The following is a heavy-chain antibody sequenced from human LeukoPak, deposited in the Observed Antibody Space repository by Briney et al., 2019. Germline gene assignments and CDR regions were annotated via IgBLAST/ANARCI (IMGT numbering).Heavy chain of an antibody. J-gene: IGHJ4*02. CDR1: GFPFSSYG. D-gene: IGHD5-12*01. Sequence: QSGGSLRLSCAASGFPFSSYGMHWVRQAPGKGLEWVAVISYDGSRKYYAGSVKGRFTISRDNSKNTLYLQMNSLRAEDTAVYYCARGPSGYHNTGGQGTLVTVSS. V-gene: IGHV3-30*03. CDR2: ISYDGSRK. CDR3: ARGPSGYHNT.